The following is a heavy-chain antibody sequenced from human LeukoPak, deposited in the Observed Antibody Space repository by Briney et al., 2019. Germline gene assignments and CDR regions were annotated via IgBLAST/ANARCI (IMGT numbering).Heavy chain of an antibody. D-gene: IGHD5-12*01. CDR3: ARSPGGGYDDY. CDR1: GFTFSSYA. V-gene: IGHV3-30*04. Sequence: PGGSLRLSCAASGFTFSSYAMHWVRQAPGKGLEWVAVISYDGSNKYYADSVKGRFTISRDNSKNTLYLQMNSLRAEDTAVYYCARSPGGGYDDYWGQGTLVTVSS. J-gene: IGHJ4*02. CDR2: ISYDGSNK.